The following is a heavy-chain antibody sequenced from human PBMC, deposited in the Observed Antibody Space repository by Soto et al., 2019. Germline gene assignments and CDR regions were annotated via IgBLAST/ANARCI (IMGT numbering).Heavy chain of an antibody. Sequence: PGGSLRLSCTASGFRFISYGIHFFRHSPCKWLEWVTFIWHDGSYKYYGESMKGRFTIARDNSKNRLYLQMNSLRVEDTAVYYCAREAKYYYDSSGSNGMDVWGQGTTVTVSS. CDR1: GFRFISYG. D-gene: IGHD3-22*01. CDR2: IWHDGSYK. CDR3: AREAKYYYDSSGSNGMDV. J-gene: IGHJ6*02. V-gene: IGHV3-33*01.